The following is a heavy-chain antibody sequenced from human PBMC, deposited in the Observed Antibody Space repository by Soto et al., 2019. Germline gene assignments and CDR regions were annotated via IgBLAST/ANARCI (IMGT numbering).Heavy chain of an antibody. D-gene: IGHD2-15*01. Sequence: GESLKISCKGSGYIFTNYWIGWVRQMPGKGLEWMGIIYPDDSDTRYSPSFQGQVTILADKSTSTAYLQWSSLKASDTAMYYCARRGYCSGDGCHSNAFDIWGQGTMVTVSS. CDR3: ARRGYCSGDGCHSNAFDI. J-gene: IGHJ3*02. CDR1: GYIFTNYW. V-gene: IGHV5-51*01. CDR2: IYPDDSDT.